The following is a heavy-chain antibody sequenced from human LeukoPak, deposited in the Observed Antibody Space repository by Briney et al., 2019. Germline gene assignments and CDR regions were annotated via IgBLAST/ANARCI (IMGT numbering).Heavy chain of an antibody. CDR3: AKDAMATVTYFDY. CDR1: GFTFNSYA. D-gene: IGHD4-17*01. CDR2: LSGSGGDT. V-gene: IGHV3-23*01. J-gene: IGHJ4*02. Sequence: PGGSLRLSCATSGFTFNSYAMSWVRQAPGKGPEWVSGLSGSGGDTDYADSVKGRFTISRDNSRNTLYLQMNSLRSEDTAVYYCAKDAMATVTYFDYWGQGSLVTVSS.